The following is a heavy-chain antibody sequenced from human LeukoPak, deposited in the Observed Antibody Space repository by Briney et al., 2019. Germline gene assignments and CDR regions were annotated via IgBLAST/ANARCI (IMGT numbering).Heavy chain of an antibody. J-gene: IGHJ3*02. CDR3: VLMDAFDI. V-gene: IGHV3-30*03. CDR1: GFTFSSYG. Sequence: TGGSLRLSCAASGFTFSSYGMHWVRQAPGKGLEWVAVISYDGSNKYYADSVKGRFTISRDNSKNTLYLQMNSLRAEDTAVYYCVLMDAFDIWGQGTMVTVSS. CDR2: ISYDGSNK.